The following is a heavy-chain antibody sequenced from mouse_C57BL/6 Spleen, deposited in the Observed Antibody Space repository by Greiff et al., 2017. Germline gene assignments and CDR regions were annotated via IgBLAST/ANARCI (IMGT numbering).Heavy chain of an antibody. J-gene: IGHJ4*01. V-gene: IGHV1-50*01. CDR3: ARKVATDYAMDY. CDR1: GYTFTSYW. Sequence: QVQLQQPGAELVKPGASVKLSCKASGYTFTSYWMQWVKQRPGQGLEWIGEIDPSDSYTNYNQKFKGKATLTVDTSSSTAYMQLSSLTSEDSAVYYCARKVATDYAMDYWGQGTSVTVSS. CDR2: IDPSDSYT. D-gene: IGHD1-1*01.